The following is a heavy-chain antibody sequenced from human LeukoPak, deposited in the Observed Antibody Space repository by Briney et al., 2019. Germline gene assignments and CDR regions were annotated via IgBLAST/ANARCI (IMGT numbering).Heavy chain of an antibody. CDR1: GYTFTSYD. D-gene: IGHD3-3*01. Sequence: ASVKVSCKASGYTFTSYDINWVRQATGQGLEWMGWMNPNSGNTGYAQKFQGRVTMTRNTSISKAYMELNSLRSEDTAVYYCARGPSYYDFWSGYYGMDVWGQGTTVTVSS. CDR3: ARGPSYYDFWSGYYGMDV. J-gene: IGHJ6*02. CDR2: MNPNSGNT. V-gene: IGHV1-8*01.